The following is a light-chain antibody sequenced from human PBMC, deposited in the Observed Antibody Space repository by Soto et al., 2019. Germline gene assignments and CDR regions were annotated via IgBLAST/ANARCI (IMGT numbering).Light chain of an antibody. CDR1: QSITSSY. CDR3: QQYCSSRFT. J-gene: IGKJ4*01. CDR2: GTS. Sequence: EIVLTQSPGTLSLSPGERATLSCRASQSITSSYLAWYQHKPGQAPRLLIYGTSTTATGIPDRFSGSGSGTDFTLTISRLEPDVFAVYYCQQYCSSRFTFGGGTKVEIK. V-gene: IGKV3-20*01.